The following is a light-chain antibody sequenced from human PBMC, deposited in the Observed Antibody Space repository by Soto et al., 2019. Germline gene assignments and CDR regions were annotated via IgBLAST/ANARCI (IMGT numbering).Light chain of an antibody. J-gene: IGKJ4*01. Sequence: EIVMTQSPATLSVSPGERATLSCRASQSVSNNLAWYQQKPGQAPRLLFYGASTRATGIPARFSGSVSGTEFTLTISSLQSEDFAVYYCQQDNNWPPLTFGGGTKVEIK. V-gene: IGKV3-15*01. CDR1: QSVSNN. CDR2: GAS. CDR3: QQDNNWPPLT.